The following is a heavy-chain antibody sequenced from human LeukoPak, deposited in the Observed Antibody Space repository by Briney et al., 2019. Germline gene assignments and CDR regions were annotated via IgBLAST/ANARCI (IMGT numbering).Heavy chain of an antibody. J-gene: IGHJ6*03. Sequence: PGRSLRLSCAASGFTFSSYAMHWVRQAPGKGLEWVAVISYDGSNKYYADSVKGRFTISRDNSKNTLYLQMNSLRAEDTAVYYCAKVGDGTGYDFWSGYYTYYYYYYMDVWGKGTTVTVSS. CDR1: GFTFSSYA. CDR3: AKVGDGTGYDFWSGYYTYYYYYYMDV. CDR2: ISYDGSNK. V-gene: IGHV3-30-3*01. D-gene: IGHD3-3*01.